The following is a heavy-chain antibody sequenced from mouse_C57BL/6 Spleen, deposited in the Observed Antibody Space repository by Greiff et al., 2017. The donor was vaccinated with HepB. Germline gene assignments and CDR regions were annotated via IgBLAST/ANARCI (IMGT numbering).Heavy chain of an antibody. CDR3: SSPYYFGSYWYFDV. D-gene: IGHD1-1*01. CDR1: GYTFTSYW. CDR2: IHPNSGST. V-gene: IGHV1-64*01. Sequence: QVQLQQPGAELVKPGASVKLSCKASGYTFTSYWMHWVKQRPGQGLEWIGMIHPNSGSTNYNEKFKSKATLTVDKSSSTAYMQLSSLTSEDSAVYYCSSPYYFGSYWYFDVWGTGTTVTVSS. J-gene: IGHJ1*03.